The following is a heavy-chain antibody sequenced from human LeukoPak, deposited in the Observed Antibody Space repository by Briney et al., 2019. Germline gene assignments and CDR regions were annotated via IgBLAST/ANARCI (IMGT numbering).Heavy chain of an antibody. CDR1: GFTFSSYG. D-gene: IGHD3-22*01. V-gene: IGHV3-30*18. CDR2: ISYDGSNK. J-gene: IGHJ4*02. Sequence: GGSLRLSCAASGFTFSSYGMHWVRQAPGKGLEWAAVISYDGSNKYYADSVKGRFTISRDNSKNTLYLQMNSLRAEDTAVYYCAKDYYDSSGYYPYYFDYWGQGTLVTVSS. CDR3: AKDYYDSSGYYPYYFDY.